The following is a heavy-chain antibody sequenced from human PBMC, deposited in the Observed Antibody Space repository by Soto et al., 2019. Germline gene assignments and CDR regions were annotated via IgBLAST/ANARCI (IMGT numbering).Heavy chain of an antibody. J-gene: IGHJ4*02. CDR2: ISYDGSNK. CDR3: AKGPIVLMVYAVPFDY. CDR1: GFTFSSYG. V-gene: IGHV3-30*18. D-gene: IGHD2-8*01. Sequence: GGSLRLSCAASGFTFSSYGMHWFRQAPGKGLEWVAVISYDGSNKYYADSVKGRFTISRDNSKNTLYLQMNSLRAEDTAVYYCAKGPIVLMVYAVPFDYWGQGTLVTVSS.